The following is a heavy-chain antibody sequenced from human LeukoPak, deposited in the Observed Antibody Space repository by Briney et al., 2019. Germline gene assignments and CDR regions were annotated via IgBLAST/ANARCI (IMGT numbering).Heavy chain of an antibody. Sequence: SVKVSCKASGGTFSSYAISWVRQAPGQGLEWMGRIIPIFGTANYAQKFQGRVTITTDESTSTAYMELSSLRSEDTAVYYCARAPRSYALYSGSYWSALDIWGQGTMVTLSS. CDR3: ARAPRSYALYSGSYWSALDI. CDR1: GGTFSSYA. V-gene: IGHV1-69*05. J-gene: IGHJ3*02. CDR2: IIPIFGTA. D-gene: IGHD1-26*01.